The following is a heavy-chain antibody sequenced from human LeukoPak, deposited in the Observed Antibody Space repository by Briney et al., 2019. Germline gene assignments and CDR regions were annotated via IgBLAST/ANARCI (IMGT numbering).Heavy chain of an antibody. CDR2: ISYDGSNK. J-gene: IGHJ4*02. CDR3: AKDRSSGYHYYFDY. Sequence: PGGSLRLSCVASGFTFSSYGTHWVRQAPGKGLEWVAVISYDGSNKNYADSVKGRFTISRDNSKNTLYLQMDSLGTEDTAVYYCAKDRSSGYHYYFDYWGQGTLVTVSS. D-gene: IGHD3-22*01. CDR1: GFTFSSYG. V-gene: IGHV3-30*18.